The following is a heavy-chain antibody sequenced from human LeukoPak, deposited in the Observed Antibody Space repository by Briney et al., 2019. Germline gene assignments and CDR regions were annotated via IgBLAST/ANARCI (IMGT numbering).Heavy chain of an antibody. J-gene: IGHJ4*02. V-gene: IGHV1-69*05. CDR3: GRAPGQQLVLTI. D-gene: IGHD6-13*01. CDR2: IIPIFGTA. CDR1: GGTSSSYG. Sequence: SVKVSCKASGGTSSSYGISWVRQAPGQGLEWMGRIIPIFGTANYAQKFQGRVTITTDESTSTAYMELSSLRSEDTAVYYCGRAPGQQLVLTIWGQGTLVTVSS.